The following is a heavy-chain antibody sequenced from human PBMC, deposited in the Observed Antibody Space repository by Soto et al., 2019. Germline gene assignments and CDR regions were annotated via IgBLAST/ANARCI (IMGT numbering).Heavy chain of an antibody. D-gene: IGHD3-3*01. V-gene: IGHV1-2*04. CDR1: GYTFTDYY. CDR2: INPNSGGT. Sequence: GASVKVSCKASGYTFTDYYMHWVRQAPGQGLEWMGWINPNSGGTIYAQKFQGWVTMTRDTSVTTAYMELSRLRSDDTAVYYCARDKYYDFWSGYYSVTGMDVWGQGTTVTVSS. CDR3: ARDKYYDFWSGYYSVTGMDV. J-gene: IGHJ6*02.